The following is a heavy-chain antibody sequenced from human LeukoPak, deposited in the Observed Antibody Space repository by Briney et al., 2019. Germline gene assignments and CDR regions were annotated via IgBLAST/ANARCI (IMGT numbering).Heavy chain of an antibody. V-gene: IGHV3-7*02. CDR1: GFTFSSYA. D-gene: IGHD1-26*01. CDR3: ARLKGESSLFDY. CDR2: IRQGGNEK. J-gene: IGHJ4*02. Sequence: GGSLRLSCAAAGFTFSSYAMSWVRQAPGKGLEWVANIRQGGNEKYYVDSVKGRFTISRDDTKNSLYLQMDSLRDEDTAVYYCARLKGESSLFDYWGQGILVTVSS.